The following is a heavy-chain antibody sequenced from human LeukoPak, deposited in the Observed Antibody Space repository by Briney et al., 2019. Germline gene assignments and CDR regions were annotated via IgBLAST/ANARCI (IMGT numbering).Heavy chain of an antibody. V-gene: IGHV1-24*01. CDR1: GYTLTELS. D-gene: IGHD2-2*03. CDR2: FDPEDGGT. J-gene: IGHJ6*04. Sequence: ASVKVSCKVSGYTLTELSMHWVRQAPGKGLEWMGGFDPEDGGTIYAQKFQGRATMTEDTSTDTAYMELSSLRSEDTAVYYCATDSGYCSSTSCPSGMDVWGKGTTVTVSS. CDR3: ATDSGYCSSTSCPSGMDV.